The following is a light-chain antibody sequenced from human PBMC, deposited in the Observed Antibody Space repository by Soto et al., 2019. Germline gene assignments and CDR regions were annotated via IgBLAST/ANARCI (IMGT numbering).Light chain of an antibody. J-gene: IGKJ2*01. CDR3: QQYNSYPYT. CDR2: DAS. Sequence: DILMTQSPATLSASVGDRVTITCRASQSISSRLAWYQQKPGKATKLLIYDASSWESGVPARFSGSGSGTEFTLTISSLQPDDFATYYCQQYNSYPYTFGQGTKVEIK. CDR1: QSISSR. V-gene: IGKV1-5*01.